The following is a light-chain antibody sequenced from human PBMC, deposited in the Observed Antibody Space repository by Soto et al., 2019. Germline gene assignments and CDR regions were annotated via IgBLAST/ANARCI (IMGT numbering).Light chain of an antibody. CDR2: SAS. Sequence: IQITQSPSSVSASVGDTVTITCRASQGIGSWLAWYHQIPGKAPKLLIYSASSLQSGTPSRFTGRGSGAAFTLTITNLQPEDVGAYHCQQASSFPLTFGGGTKVDIK. CDR3: QQASSFPLT. CDR1: QGIGSW. J-gene: IGKJ4*01. V-gene: IGKV1-12*01.